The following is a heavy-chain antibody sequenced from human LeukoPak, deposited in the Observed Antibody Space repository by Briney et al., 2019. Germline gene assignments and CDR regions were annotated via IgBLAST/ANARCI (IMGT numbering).Heavy chain of an antibody. V-gene: IGHV3-23*01. Sequence: GGSLTLSCAASGLTFSNYVMSWVRQAPEKVREWVSSIRGRGGRTYYGDSVKGRLTISRDNYKNTLYLQMNSLRAEDTAVYYCAKYANGGPQDYWGQGTLVTVSP. CDR3: AKYANGGPQDY. CDR2: IRGRGGRT. J-gene: IGHJ4*02. D-gene: IGHD2-2*01. CDR1: GLTFSNYV.